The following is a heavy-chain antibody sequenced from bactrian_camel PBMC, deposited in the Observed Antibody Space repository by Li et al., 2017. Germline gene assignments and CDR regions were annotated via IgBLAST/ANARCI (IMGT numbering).Heavy chain of an antibody. CDR1: GYSYNMYC. J-gene: IGHJ4*01. CDR2: IDSAGVT. D-gene: IGHD6*01. Sequence: HVQLVESGGGSVQAGGSLRLSCSASGYSYNMYCMGWFRQAPGKPREGVAAIDSAGVTSYADSVKGRFTISKDNAKNTLYLQMNGLKPEDTAMYYCAIGGATPCTVRGGSMPYDYWGQGTQVTVS. CDR3: AIGGATPCTVRGGSMPYDY. V-gene: IGHV3S53*01.